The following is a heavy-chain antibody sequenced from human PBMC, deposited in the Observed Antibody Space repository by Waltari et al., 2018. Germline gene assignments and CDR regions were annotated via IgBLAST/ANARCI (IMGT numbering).Heavy chain of an antibody. D-gene: IGHD6-6*01. CDR3: ASGYSSSSLDY. V-gene: IGHV3-21*01. J-gene: IGHJ4*02. CDR1: AFTFSIYN. CDR2: ISASSTYI. Sequence: EVQLVESGGGLVKPGGSLRLSCAASAFTFSIYNMNWVRQAPGKGLEWVSSISASSTYIYYADSMKGRFTISRDNAKNSLYLQMNSLRAEDTAVYYCASGYSSSSLDYWGQGTLVTVSS.